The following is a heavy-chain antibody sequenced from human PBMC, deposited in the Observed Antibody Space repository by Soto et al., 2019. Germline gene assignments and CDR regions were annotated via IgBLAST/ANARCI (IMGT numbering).Heavy chain of an antibody. CDR1: GFTSSSYG. V-gene: IGHV3-30*18. Sequence: GGSLRLSCVASGFTSSSYGMHWVRQAPGKGLEWVAIISYDGSNTYYADSVKGRFTISRDNSKNTLYLQMNSLRAEDTSVYYCAKEGGLSGSYYISSSYYFDYWGQGTLVTVS. CDR3: AKEGGLSGSYYISSSYYFDY. D-gene: IGHD1-26*01. CDR2: ISYDGSNT. J-gene: IGHJ4*02.